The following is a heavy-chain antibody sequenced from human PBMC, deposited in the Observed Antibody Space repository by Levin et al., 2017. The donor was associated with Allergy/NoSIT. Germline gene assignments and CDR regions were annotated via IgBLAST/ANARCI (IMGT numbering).Heavy chain of an antibody. V-gene: IGHV3-33*04. J-gene: IGHJ6*02. CDR3: ARDGQSGSPFGFDV. CDR2: IWYDGSNK. D-gene: IGHD1-26*01. Sequence: GESLKISCSTSGYTFKNHAIHWVRQAPGKGLEWLANIWYDGSNKGYADSVRGRFIISRDNPKNTAYLQMNSLRVEDTALYYCARDGQSGSPFGFDVWGQGTTVTVSS. CDR1: GYTFKNHA.